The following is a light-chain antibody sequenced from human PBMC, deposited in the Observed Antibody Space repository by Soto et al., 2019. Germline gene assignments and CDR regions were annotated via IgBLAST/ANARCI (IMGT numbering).Light chain of an antibody. J-gene: IGLJ1*01. CDR1: SSDVGGYDS. Sequence: QSALTQPASVSGSPGQSITISCTGPSSDVGGYDSVSCYQKQPDKAPKLIIYGVTNRPSGVSSRFSGSKSGNTASLTISVLRTDDEAEYFCSSYTRRATVVFGTGTKLNVL. CDR2: GVT. CDR3: SSYTRRATVV. V-gene: IGLV2-14*01.